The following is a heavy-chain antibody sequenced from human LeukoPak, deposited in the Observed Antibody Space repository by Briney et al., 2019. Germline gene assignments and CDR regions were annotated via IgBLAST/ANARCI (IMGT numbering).Heavy chain of an antibody. J-gene: IGHJ4*02. CDR2: ITGSSDYI. Sequence: GGSLRLSCAASGFTFSRYSVNWVRQAPGKGLEWVSCITGSSDYIFYADSVRGRFTISRDNAKNSLYLQMNSLRAEDTALYYCATPGGWYFDYWGQGTLVTVSS. D-gene: IGHD6-19*01. CDR1: GFTFSRYS. V-gene: IGHV3-21*01. CDR3: ATPGGWYFDY.